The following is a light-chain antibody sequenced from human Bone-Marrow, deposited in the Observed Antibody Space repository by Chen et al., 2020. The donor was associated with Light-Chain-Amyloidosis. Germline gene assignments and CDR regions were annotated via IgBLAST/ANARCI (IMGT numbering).Light chain of an antibody. V-gene: IGLV3-21*03. CDR2: DDS. CDR1: NFGSTS. J-gene: IGLJ3*02. Sequence: SYVLTQPSSAPVAPGKPAPIARGGNNFGSTSVHRYQQTPGQAPILVVYDDSDRPSGIPERLSGSNSGNTATLTISRVEAGDEADYYCQVWDRSSDRPVFGGGTKLTVL. CDR3: QVWDRSSDRPV.